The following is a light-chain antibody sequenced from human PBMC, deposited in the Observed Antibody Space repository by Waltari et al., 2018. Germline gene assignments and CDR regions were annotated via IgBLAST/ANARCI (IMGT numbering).Light chain of an antibody. Sequence: EIVMTQTPLSLSVTPGEPASIPCHSNQSLLHTEGRTYLYWYLHKAGHSPQLLIYEVSTRFSGVPDRFSGSGSGTDFTLKISRVEAEDVGFYYCMQGVNLPLTFGGGTKVEI. CDR2: EVS. CDR3: MQGVNLPLT. CDR1: QSLLHTEGRTY. J-gene: IGKJ4*01. V-gene: IGKV2-29*02.